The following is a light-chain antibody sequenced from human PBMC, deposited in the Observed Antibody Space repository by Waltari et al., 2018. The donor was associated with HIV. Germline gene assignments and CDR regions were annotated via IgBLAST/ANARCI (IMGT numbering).Light chain of an antibody. J-gene: IGKJ5*01. Sequence: DIQLTQSPSSLSASVGDRVTITCLASQSIKSWLAWYQQKPGKAPKVLIYKASTLETGVPSRFSGSGSGTEFTLTISSLQPEDFATYYCQQYNSHPITFGQGTRLDLK. CDR3: QQYNSHPIT. CDR1: QSIKSW. V-gene: IGKV1-5*03. CDR2: KAS.